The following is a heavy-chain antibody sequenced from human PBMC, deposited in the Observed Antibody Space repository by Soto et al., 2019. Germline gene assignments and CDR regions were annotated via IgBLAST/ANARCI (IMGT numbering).Heavy chain of an antibody. CDR2: VIPIFGTA. V-gene: IGHV1-69*12. J-gene: IGHJ5*02. Sequence: QVQLVQSGAEVKKPGSSVKVSCKASGGTFSSYAISWVRQAPGQGLEWMGGVIPIFGTANYAQKSQGRVTITADESTSTAYMELGSLRSEDPAVYYCARDLLRPLRYCSGGSCHNWFDPWGQGTLVTVSS. D-gene: IGHD2-15*01. CDR3: ARDLLRPLRYCSGGSCHNWFDP. CDR1: GGTFSSYA.